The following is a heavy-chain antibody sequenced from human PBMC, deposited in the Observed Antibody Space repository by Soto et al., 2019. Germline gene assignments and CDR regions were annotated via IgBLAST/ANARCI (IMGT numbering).Heavy chain of an antibody. J-gene: IGHJ4*02. CDR2: ISYDGSKK. D-gene: IGHD4-17*01. V-gene: IGHV3-30-3*01. CDR3: ASPVGDVDLYFDY. Sequence: QVQLVESGGGVVQPGKSLRLSCVASGFRLSDFAMHWVRQAPGKGLEWVAAISYDGSKKYFAASVKGRFTISRDNSNTSLYLQMNSLRPDDTAVYHCASPVGDVDLYFDYWGTGTLVTVSS. CDR1: GFRLSDFA.